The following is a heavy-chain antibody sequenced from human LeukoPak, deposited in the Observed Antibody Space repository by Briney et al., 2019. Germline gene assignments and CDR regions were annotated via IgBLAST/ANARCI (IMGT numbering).Heavy chain of an antibody. CDR3: ARGATSLSYFDS. J-gene: IGHJ4*02. CDR2: IYYSGST. Sequence: KASETLSLTCTVSGGPISSYYWSWIRQPPGKGLEWIGYIYYSGSTNYNPSLKSRVTISVDTSKNQFSLKLSSVTAADTAVYYCARGATSLSYFDSRGQGTLVTVSS. D-gene: IGHD2/OR15-2a*01. CDR1: GGPISSYY. V-gene: IGHV4-59*01.